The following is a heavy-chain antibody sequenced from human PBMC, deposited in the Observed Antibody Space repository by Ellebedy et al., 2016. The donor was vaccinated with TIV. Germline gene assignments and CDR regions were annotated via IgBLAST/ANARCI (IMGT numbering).Heavy chain of an antibody. Sequence: GGSLRLSXAASGFTFSSYSMNWVRQAPGKGLEWVSSISSSSSYIYYADSVKGRFAISRDNAKNSLYLQMNSLRAEDTAVYYCASQYGYSYGFDYWGQGTLVTVSS. CDR2: ISSSSSYI. D-gene: IGHD5-18*01. V-gene: IGHV3-21*01. J-gene: IGHJ4*02. CDR1: GFTFSSYS. CDR3: ASQYGYSYGFDY.